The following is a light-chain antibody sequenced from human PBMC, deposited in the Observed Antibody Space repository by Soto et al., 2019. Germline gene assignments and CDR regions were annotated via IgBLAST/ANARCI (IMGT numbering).Light chain of an antibody. CDR3: QQYAYWPET. CDR1: QRVRTN. Sequence: EVMMTQFPDTVAVTAGETITVSCVARQRVRTNFAWYQQRPGQAPRLLIHYASTRASDLPARFSGSGSGTNFPLAISSLQSEDFAFYYCQQYAYWPETFGQGTKVDIK. V-gene: IGKV3D-15*01. CDR2: YAS. J-gene: IGKJ1*01.